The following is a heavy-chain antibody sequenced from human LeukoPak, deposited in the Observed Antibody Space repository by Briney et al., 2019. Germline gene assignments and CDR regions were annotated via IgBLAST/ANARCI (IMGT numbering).Heavy chain of an antibody. CDR3: AFVSYDSSGYYYNN. V-gene: IGHV1-8*03. CDR2: MNQPSRNT. Sequence: ASVKDSCKASGYTYTSYDINWVRQASGQGLAWMGWMNQPSRNTGYAQKFQGRVTITRNTSISTAYMELNSLRAEDTAVYYCAFVSYDSSGYYYNNWGQGTLVTVSS. J-gene: IGHJ4*02. CDR1: GYTYTSYD. D-gene: IGHD3-22*01.